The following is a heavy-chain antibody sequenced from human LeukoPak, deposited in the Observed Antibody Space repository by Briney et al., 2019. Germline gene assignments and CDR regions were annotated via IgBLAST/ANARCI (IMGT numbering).Heavy chain of an antibody. J-gene: IGHJ4*02. D-gene: IGHD4-17*01. CDR1: GGSISGYH. V-gene: IGHV4-59*12. CDR3: ARVKYGSSGPFDY. CDR2: IYYSGSS. Sequence: SETLSLTCNVSGGSISGYHWSWIRQPPGKGLEWLGYIYYSGSSNYNPSLKSRVTISADTSKNQFSLKLSSVTAADTAVYYCARVKYGSSGPFDYWGQGTLVTVSS.